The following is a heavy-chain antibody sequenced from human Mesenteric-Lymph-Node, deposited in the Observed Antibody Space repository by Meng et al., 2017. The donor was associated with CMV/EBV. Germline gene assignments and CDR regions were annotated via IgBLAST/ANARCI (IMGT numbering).Heavy chain of an antibody. J-gene: IGHJ4*02. CDR1: GDSVSSISVT. V-gene: IGHV6-1*01. CDR2: TYYRSKWYN. D-gene: IGHD1-26*01. CDR3: ARGTLGWELNDY. Sequence: QTLSLTCAISGDSVSSISVTWIWIRQSPSRGLEWLGRTYYRSKWYNDYAVSVKSRITINPDTSKNHSSLQLNSVTPEDTAVYYCARGTLGWELNDYWGQGTLVTVSS.